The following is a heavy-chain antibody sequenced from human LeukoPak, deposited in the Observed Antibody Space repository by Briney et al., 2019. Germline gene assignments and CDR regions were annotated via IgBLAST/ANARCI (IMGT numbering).Heavy chain of an antibody. D-gene: IGHD1-26*01. J-gene: IGHJ4*02. CDR2: ISGDGGST. Sequence: PEGSLRLSCAASGFTFDDYAMHWVRQAPGKGLEWVSLISGDGGSTYYADSVKGRFTISRDNSKNSLYLQMNSLRTEDTALYYCAKFGVSGSYYYFDYWGQGTLVTVSS. CDR1: GFTFDDYA. V-gene: IGHV3-43*02. CDR3: AKFGVSGSYYYFDY.